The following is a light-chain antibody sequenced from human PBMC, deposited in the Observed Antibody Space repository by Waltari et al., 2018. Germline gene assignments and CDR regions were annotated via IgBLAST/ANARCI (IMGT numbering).Light chain of an antibody. V-gene: IGLV4-69*01. CDR3: QTGGHGTWV. CDR2: VNSDGSH. CDR1: SGHSSNI. Sequence: QLVLTQSPSASASLGASVKLTCTLSSGHSSNIIAWHQQQPEKGPRYLMKVNSDGSHSKGDEIPYRFSGSRSGAARYLTISSLQSEDEADYYCQTGGHGTWVFGGGTRLTVL. J-gene: IGLJ3*02.